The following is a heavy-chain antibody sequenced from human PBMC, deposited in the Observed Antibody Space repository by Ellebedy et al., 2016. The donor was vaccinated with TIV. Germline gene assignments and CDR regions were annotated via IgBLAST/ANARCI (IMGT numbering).Heavy chain of an antibody. CDR3: ARDYPPSEQWLAPNLYYYYGMDV. CDR1: GYTFTGYY. CDR2: INPNSGGT. Sequence: AASVKVSCKASGYTFTGYYMHWVRQAPGQGLEWMGWINPNSGGTNYAQKFQGRVTMTRDTSISTAYMELSRLRSDDTAVYYCARDYPPSEQWLAPNLYYYYGMDVWGQGTTVTVSS. D-gene: IGHD6-19*01. V-gene: IGHV1-2*02. J-gene: IGHJ6*02.